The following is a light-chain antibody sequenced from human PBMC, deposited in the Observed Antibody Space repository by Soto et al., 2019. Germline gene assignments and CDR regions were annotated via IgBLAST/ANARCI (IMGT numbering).Light chain of an antibody. Sequence: EIVLTQSPASLSLSPGERATLSCRASQSISVYLAWYQQKPGQAPRLLIYDASTRATGIPARFSGSGSGTEFTLTISSLQSEDFAVYFCQEYNKWPLITFGQGTRLEIK. V-gene: IGKV3-15*01. CDR2: DAS. CDR1: QSISVY. J-gene: IGKJ5*01. CDR3: QEYNKWPLIT.